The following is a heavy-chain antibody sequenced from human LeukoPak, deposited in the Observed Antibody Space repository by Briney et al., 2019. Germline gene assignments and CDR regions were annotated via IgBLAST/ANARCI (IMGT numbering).Heavy chain of an antibody. J-gene: IGHJ4*02. Sequence: PSQTLSLTCTVSGGSISSGGYYCSWIRQHPGKGLEWIGYIYYSGSTYYNPSLKSRVTISVDTPKNQFSLRLTSVTAADTAVYYCARDGGYSYGPFDCWGQGTLVTVSS. CDR3: ARDGGYSYGPFDC. CDR1: GGSISSGGYY. CDR2: IYYSGST. V-gene: IGHV4-31*03. D-gene: IGHD5-18*01.